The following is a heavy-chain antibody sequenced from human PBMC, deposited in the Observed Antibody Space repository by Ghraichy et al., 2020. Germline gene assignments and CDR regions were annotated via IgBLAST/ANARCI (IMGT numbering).Heavy chain of an antibody. V-gene: IGHV1-2*04. CDR1: GYTFTAYY. CDR3: ARETGAGASDDEYFQH. D-gene: IGHD7-27*01. J-gene: IGHJ1*01. CDR2: INPNSGGT. Sequence: ASVKVSCKTSGYTFTAYYMHWVRQAPGQGLEWMGWINPNSGGTNYAQKFQGWVTMTRDTSISTAYMEVNRLQYDDTAVYYCARETGAGASDDEYFQHWGQGTLGTVS.